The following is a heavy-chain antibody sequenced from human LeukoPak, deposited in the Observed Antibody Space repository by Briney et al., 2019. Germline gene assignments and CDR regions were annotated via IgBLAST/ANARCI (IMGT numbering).Heavy chain of an antibody. V-gene: IGHV1-8*01. CDR3: ARVLSGSYFVPHY. J-gene: IGHJ4*02. D-gene: IGHD3-10*01. Sequence: GASVKVSCKASGYTFTSYDINWERQATGQGLEWMGWMNPNSGNTGYAQKFQGRVTMTRNTSISTAYMELSSLRSEDTAVYYCARVLSGSYFVPHYWGQGTLVTVSS. CDR1: GYTFTSYD. CDR2: MNPNSGNT.